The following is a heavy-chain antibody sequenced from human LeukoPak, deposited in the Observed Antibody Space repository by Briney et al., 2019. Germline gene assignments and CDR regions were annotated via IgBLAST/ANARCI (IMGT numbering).Heavy chain of an antibody. D-gene: IGHD3-10*01. CDR1: GFTFSSYA. J-gene: IGHJ1*01. CDR2: ISGSGGST. V-gene: IGHV3-23*01. Sequence: GGSLRLSCAASGFTFSSYAMSWVRQAPGKGLEWVSAISGSGGSTYYADSVKGRFTISRDNSKNTLYLQMNSLRAEDTAVYYCAKAINPTYYYGSGTLRPWDPLFQHWGQGTLVTVSS. CDR3: AKAINPTYYYGSGTLRPWDPLFQH.